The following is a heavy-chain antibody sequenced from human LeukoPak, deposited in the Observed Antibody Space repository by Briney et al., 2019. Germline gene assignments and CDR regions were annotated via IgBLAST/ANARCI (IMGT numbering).Heavy chain of an antibody. CDR3: AKPKAGHCSGGSCYYDY. Sequence: PGGSLRLSCAASGFTFSSYAMTWVRQAPGKGLEWVSAISGSGGSTYYADSVKGRFTISRDSSKNTLYLQMNSLRAEDTAVYYCAKPKAGHCSGGSCYYDYWGQGTLVTVSS. CDR1: GFTFSSYA. D-gene: IGHD2-15*01. CDR2: ISGSGGST. V-gene: IGHV3-23*01. J-gene: IGHJ4*02.